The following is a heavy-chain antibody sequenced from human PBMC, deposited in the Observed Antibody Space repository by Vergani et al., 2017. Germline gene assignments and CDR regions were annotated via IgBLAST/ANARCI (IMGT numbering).Heavy chain of an antibody. J-gene: IGHJ6*02. CDR2: IYSGGST. CDR3: AGWGIAAAGTGDYYYYGMDV. V-gene: IGHV3-66*01. Sequence: EVQLVESGGGLVQPGGSLRLSCAASGFTVSSNYMSWVRQAPGKGLEWVSVIYSGGSTNYADSVKGRFTISRDNSKNTLYLQMNSLSAEDTAVYYCAGWGIAAAGTGDYYYYGMDVWGQGTTVTVSS. D-gene: IGHD6-13*01. CDR1: GFTVSSNY.